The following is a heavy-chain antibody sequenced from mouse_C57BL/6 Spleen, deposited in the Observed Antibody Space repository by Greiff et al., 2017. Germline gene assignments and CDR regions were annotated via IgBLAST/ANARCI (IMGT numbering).Heavy chain of an antibody. V-gene: IGHV14-1*01. J-gene: IGHJ2*01. CDR2: IDPEDGDT. D-gene: IGHD4-1*01. CDR3: TRELTGTLCDY. CDR1: GFNIKDYY. Sequence: VQLKESGAELVRPGASVKLSCTASGFNIKDYYMHWVKQRPEQGLEWIGRIDPEDGDTEYAAKVQGRATMTADTYSNTAYLQLSSLTPEDTAVYYCTRELTGTLCDYWGQGTTLTVSA.